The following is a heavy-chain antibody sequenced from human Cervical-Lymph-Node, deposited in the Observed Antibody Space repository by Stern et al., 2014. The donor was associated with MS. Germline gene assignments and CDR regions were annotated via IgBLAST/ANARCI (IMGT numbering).Heavy chain of an antibody. CDR1: GGSISSYY. D-gene: IGHD3-16*01. CDR3: ARVPLGYGMDV. Sequence: QVQLQESGPGLVKPSETLSLTCTVSGGSISSYYWSWIRQPPGKGLEWIGYIYYSGSTNYNPSLKSRVTISVDTSKNQFSLKLSSVTAADTAVYYCARVPLGYGMDVWGQGTTVTVSS. V-gene: IGHV4-59*01. J-gene: IGHJ6*02. CDR2: IYYSGST.